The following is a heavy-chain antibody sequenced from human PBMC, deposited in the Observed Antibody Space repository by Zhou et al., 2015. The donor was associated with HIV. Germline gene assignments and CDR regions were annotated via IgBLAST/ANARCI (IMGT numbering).Heavy chain of an antibody. CDR2: ISYDGRNQ. CDR1: GFIFRNYA. Sequence: QEQLVESGGGVVQPGRSVRLSCAASGFIFRNYAMHWVRQAPDKGLEWVAQISYDGRNQYYAESVRGRFTISRDNSRNTVSLQMNSLRRDDTAVYHCAKVHGDYLSAWPLHYMNAWGKGTRVVVSS. CDR3: AKVHGDYLSAWPLHYMNA. J-gene: IGHJ6*03. D-gene: IGHD4-17*01. V-gene: IGHV3-30*18.